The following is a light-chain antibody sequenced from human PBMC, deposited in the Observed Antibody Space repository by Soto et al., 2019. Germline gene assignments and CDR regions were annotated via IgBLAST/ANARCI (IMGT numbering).Light chain of an antibody. J-gene: IGKJ1*01. CDR2: GAS. Sequence: EIVLTQSPGTLSLSPGERATLSCRASQSVSNNYLAWYQQKPGQAPRLLIYGASNRATGIPDRFSGSVSGTDCTLTIIRLEPEAFAVYYCKQYGSSGTFCQGTKVEIK. CDR1: QSVSNNY. CDR3: KQYGSSGT. V-gene: IGKV3-20*01.